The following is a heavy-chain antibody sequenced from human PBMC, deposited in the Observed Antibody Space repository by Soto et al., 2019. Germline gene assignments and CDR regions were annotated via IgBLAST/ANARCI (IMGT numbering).Heavy chain of an antibody. Sequence: EVQLLESGGALVQPGGSLRLSCAASGFTFSNHAMNWVRQAPGKGLEWVSTISDSGSTYYADYVKGRVTISRDNSKNKLYLQLNRLRAGDTAVYYCARDPGGHYCTSTSCLYFFDNGGQGTLVIVSS. D-gene: IGHD2-2*01. CDR1: GFTFSNHA. CDR2: ISDSGST. V-gene: IGHV3-23*01. J-gene: IGHJ4*02. CDR3: ARDPGGHYCTSTSCLYFFDN.